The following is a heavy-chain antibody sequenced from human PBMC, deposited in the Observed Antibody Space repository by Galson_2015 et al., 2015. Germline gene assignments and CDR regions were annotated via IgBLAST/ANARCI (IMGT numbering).Heavy chain of an antibody. CDR3: ARGGSTLTERYRFDY. V-gene: IGHV3-74*01. CDR2: IKGDGSSI. J-gene: IGHJ4*02. CDR1: GFTFSSYW. D-gene: IGHD3-16*02. Sequence: SLRLSCAASGFTFSSYWMHWVRQVPGKGLMWVSRIKGDGSSIIYADSVKGRFTISRDNTKNTVWLQMNSLRVEDTAVYFCARGGSTLTERYRFDYWGQGTLVTVSS.